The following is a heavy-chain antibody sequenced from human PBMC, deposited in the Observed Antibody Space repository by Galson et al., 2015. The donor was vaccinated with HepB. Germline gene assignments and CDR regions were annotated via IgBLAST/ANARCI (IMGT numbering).Heavy chain of an antibody. Sequence: TLSLTCTVSGGSISSGDYYWSWIRQPPGKGLEWIGYIYYSGSTYYNPSLKSRVTISVDTSKNQFSLKLSSVTAADTAVYYCARDRVLDYDFWSGFYIPYGMDVWGQGTTVTVSS. V-gene: IGHV4-30-4*01. CDR3: ARDRVLDYDFWSGFYIPYGMDV. CDR1: GGSISSGDYY. CDR2: IYYSGST. D-gene: IGHD3-3*01. J-gene: IGHJ6*02.